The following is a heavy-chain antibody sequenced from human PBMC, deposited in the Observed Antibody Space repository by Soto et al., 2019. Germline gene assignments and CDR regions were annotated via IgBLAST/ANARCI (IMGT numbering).Heavy chain of an antibody. CDR3: ARDASRRYGGGDY. CDR2: INYSGST. CDR1: GGSISSGFYS. D-gene: IGHD3-16*01. J-gene: IGHJ4*02. Sequence: QVQLQESGPGLVKPSQTLSLTCTVSGGSISSGFYSWSWIRQYPGTGLEWIGYINYSGSTFYNPSLKSRVTISADTSKNQFSLQLGSVTAADTAVYYCARDASRRYGGGDYWGQGTLVTVSS. V-gene: IGHV4-31*03.